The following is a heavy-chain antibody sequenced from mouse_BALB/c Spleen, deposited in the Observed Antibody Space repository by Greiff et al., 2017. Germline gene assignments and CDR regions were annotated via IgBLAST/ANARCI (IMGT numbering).Heavy chain of an antibody. CDR3: ARGWFAY. CDR2: LSYSGST. CDR1: GYSITSDYA. Sequence: EVQLQQSGPGLVKPSQSLSLTCTVTGYSITSDYAWNWIRQFPGNKLEWMGYLSYSGSTSYNPSLKSLISITRDTSKNQFFLQLNSVTTEDTATYYCARGWFAYWGQGTLVTVSA. J-gene: IGHJ3*01. V-gene: IGHV3-2*02.